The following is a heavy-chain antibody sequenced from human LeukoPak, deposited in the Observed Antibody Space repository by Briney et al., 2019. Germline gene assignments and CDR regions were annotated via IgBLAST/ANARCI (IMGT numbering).Heavy chain of an antibody. CDR3: ATCYYASGGFHFHH. CDR2: ISSNGGRT. Sequence: GGSLRLSCAASGFTFRSYGMHWVRQAPGKGLEYVSAISSNGGRTYYANSVKGRFTISRDNSRNTLYLQMGSLRAEDMAVYYCATCYYASGGFHFHHWGQGTLVTVSS. D-gene: IGHD3-22*01. V-gene: IGHV3-64*01. CDR1: GFTFRSYG. J-gene: IGHJ1*01.